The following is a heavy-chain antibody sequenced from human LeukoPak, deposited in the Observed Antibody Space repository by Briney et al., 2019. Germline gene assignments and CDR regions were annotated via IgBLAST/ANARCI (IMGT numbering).Heavy chain of an antibody. V-gene: IGHV3-33*01. CDR3: ARDAQRGFDYSNSLQY. Sequence: PGTSLRLSCAASGFIFSHYGLHWVRQAPGKGLKWVAVIWSDGTNRYYGDSVKGRFSISRDDPQKRVFLQMNNLRADDTAVYYCARDAQRGFDYSNSLQYWGQGALVTVSS. CDR2: IWSDGTNR. J-gene: IGHJ4*02. D-gene: IGHD4-11*01. CDR1: GFIFSHYG.